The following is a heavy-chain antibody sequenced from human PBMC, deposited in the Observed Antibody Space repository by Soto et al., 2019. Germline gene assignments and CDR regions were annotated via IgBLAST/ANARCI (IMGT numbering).Heavy chain of an antibody. V-gene: IGHV3-23*01. D-gene: IGHD3-9*01. Sequence: GGSLRLSCAASGFTFSSYAMSWVRQAPGKGLEWVSAISGSCGSTHYADSVKGRFTISRDNSKNTLYLQMNSLRAEDTAVYYCAKDRLRYFPSHGMDVWGQGTTVTVSS. CDR3: AKDRLRYFPSHGMDV. J-gene: IGHJ6*02. CDR1: GFTFSSYA. CDR2: ISGSCGST.